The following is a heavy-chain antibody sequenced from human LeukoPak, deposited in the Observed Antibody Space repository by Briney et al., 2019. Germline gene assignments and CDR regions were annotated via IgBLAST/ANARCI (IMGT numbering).Heavy chain of an antibody. D-gene: IGHD3-10*01. V-gene: IGHV3-30*02. CDR3: VQGTRRGAITMVRGVVGKSFYFDS. CDR2: IPYDGTNK. J-gene: IGHJ4*02. Sequence: GGSLRLSCAASGFTFGSYGMHWVRQAPGKGLEWVTFIPYDGTNKYHADSVKGRFTISRDNSKNTLYLQMNSLRAEDTAVYYCVQGTRRGAITMVRGVVGKSFYFDSWGQGTLVTVSS. CDR1: GFTFGSYG.